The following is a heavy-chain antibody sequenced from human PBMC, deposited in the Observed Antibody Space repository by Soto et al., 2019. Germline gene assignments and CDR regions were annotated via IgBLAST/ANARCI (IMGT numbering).Heavy chain of an antibody. CDR1: SGSISSSNW. V-gene: IGHV4-4*02. CDR3: ATGHTYCSGGSCYPYYFDY. J-gene: IGHJ4*02. Sequence: QVQLQESGPGLVKPSGTLSLTCAVSSGSISSSNWWSWVRQPPGKGLEWIGEIYHSGSTNYNPSLKSRVTISVDKSKNQFSLKLSSVTAADTAVYYCATGHTYCSGGSCYPYYFDYWGQGTLVTVSS. D-gene: IGHD2-15*01. CDR2: IYHSGST.